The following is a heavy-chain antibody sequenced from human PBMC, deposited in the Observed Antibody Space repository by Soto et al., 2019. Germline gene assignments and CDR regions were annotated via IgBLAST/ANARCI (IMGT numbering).Heavy chain of an antibody. J-gene: IGHJ4*02. Sequence: GSLRLSCAASGFTFSSYAMSWVRQAPGKGLEWVSAISGSGGSTYYADSVKGRFTISRDNSKNTLYLQMNSLRAEDTAVYYCGYVRSGVTIFGVVILPPEIYYFAYWGQGTLVTACS. D-gene: IGHD3-3*01. CDR2: ISGSGGST. V-gene: IGHV3-23*01. CDR1: GFTFSSYA. CDR3: GYVRSGVTIFGVVILPPEIYYFAY.